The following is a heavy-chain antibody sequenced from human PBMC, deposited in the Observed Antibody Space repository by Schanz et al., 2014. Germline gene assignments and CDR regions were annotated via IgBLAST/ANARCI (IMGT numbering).Heavy chain of an antibody. Sequence: QVQLVQSGAEVKKPGASVKVSCKASGYTFTSYYMHWVRQAPGQGLEWMGIINPSGGSTSYAQKYQGRITMTRDTSTSTVYMELSSRRSEDTAVYYCARKMKLGVYGGKGHDSLDIWGQGTMVTVSS. D-gene: IGHD4-17*01. CDR1: GYTFTSYY. V-gene: IGHV1-46*01. CDR3: ARKMKLGVYGGKGHDSLDI. CDR2: INPSGGST. J-gene: IGHJ3*02.